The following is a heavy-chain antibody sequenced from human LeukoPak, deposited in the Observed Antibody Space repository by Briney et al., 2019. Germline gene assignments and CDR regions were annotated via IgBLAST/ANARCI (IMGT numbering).Heavy chain of an antibody. Sequence: GGSLRLSCAASGFTFSSYAMTWVRQAPGEGLECVSSISPSGGDTYYADSVKGRFTISRDNSKNTLYLQMNSLRAEDTAVYYCARGLRHDFWSGSDYWGQGTLVTVSS. CDR2: ISPSGGDT. J-gene: IGHJ4*02. CDR1: GFTFSSYA. CDR3: ARGLRHDFWSGSDY. D-gene: IGHD3-3*01. V-gene: IGHV3-23*01.